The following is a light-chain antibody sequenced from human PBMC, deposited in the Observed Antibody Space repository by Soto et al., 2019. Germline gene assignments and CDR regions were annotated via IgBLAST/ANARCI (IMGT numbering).Light chain of an antibody. J-gene: IGKJ4*01. CDR1: QSVGSD. CDR3: QQRSTPLS. CDR2: DAS. Sequence: EIVVTQSPATLSVSPWERSTLSGRASQSVGSDLAWYQQKPGQAPRLVIYDASNRATGIPARFSGSGSGTDFTLTISSLEPEDFAVYYCQQRSTPLSFGGGTKADIK. V-gene: IGKV3-11*01.